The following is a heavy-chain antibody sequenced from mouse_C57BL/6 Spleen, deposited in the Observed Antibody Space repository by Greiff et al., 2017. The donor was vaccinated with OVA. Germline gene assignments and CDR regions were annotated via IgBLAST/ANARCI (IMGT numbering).Heavy chain of an antibody. D-gene: IGHD1-1*01. CDR3: AYYYGSSDGYFDY. J-gene: IGHJ2*01. Sequence: QVQLQQPGAALVKPGASVKVSCKASGYTFTSYWMHWVKQRPGQGLELVGRIHPSDSDTNYNQKFKGKATLTVDKSSSTAYMQLSSLTSEDSAVYYCAYYYGSSDGYFDYWGQGTTLTVSS. CDR2: IHPSDSDT. CDR1: GYTFTSYW. V-gene: IGHV1-74*01.